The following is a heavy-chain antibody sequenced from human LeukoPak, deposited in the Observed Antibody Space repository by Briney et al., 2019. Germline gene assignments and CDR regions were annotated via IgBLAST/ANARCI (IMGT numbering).Heavy chain of an antibody. Sequence: GGSLRLSCAASGFTFDDYAMHWVRQAPGKGLEWVSGISWNSGSIGYADSVKGRFTISRDNAKNLVYLQMNSLRAEDTAVYYCATPLYRKGRAHGLFDIGAKG. CDR3: ATPLYRKGRAHGLFDI. CDR1: GFTFDDYA. D-gene: IGHD1-14*01. CDR2: ISWNSGSI. J-gene: IGHJ3*02. V-gene: IGHV3-9*01.